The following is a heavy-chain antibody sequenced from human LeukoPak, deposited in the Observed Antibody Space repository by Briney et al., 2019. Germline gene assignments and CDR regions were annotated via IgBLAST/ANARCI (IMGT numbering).Heavy chain of an antibody. V-gene: IGHV1-18*01. CDR3: ARDWADDFWSGYYPKNWFDP. D-gene: IGHD3-3*01. CDR2: ISAYNGNT. J-gene: IGHJ5*02. CDR1: GYTFTSYG. Sequence: GASVKVSCKASGYTFTSYGISWVRQAPGQGLEWMGWISAYNGNTNYAQKLQGRVTMTTDTSTSTAYMELGSLRSDDTAVYYCARDWADDFWSGYYPKNWFDPWGQGTLVTVSS.